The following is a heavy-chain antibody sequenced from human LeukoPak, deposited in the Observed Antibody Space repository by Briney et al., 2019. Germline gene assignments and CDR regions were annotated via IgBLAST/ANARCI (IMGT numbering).Heavy chain of an antibody. CDR1: GGSFSVYY. CDR3: ARDRGPLGYCSGGSRCINWFDP. CDR2: INHSGST. V-gene: IGHV4-34*01. D-gene: IGHD2-15*01. J-gene: IGHJ5*02. Sequence: SETLSLTCAVYGGSFSVYYWSWIRQPPGKGLEWIGEINHSGSTNYNPSLKSRVTISVDTSKNQFSLKLSSVTAADTAVYYCARDRGPLGYCSGGSRCINWFDPWGQGTLVIVSS.